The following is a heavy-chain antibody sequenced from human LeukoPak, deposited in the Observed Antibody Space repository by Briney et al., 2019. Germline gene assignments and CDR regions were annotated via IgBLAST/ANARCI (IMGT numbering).Heavy chain of an antibody. CDR2: IYYSGNT. V-gene: IGHV4-39*01. D-gene: IGHD5-24*01. CDR1: GGSISNSNCY. J-gene: IGHJ4*02. CDR3: MRHEEEDGYNAKPFDF. Sequence: PSETLYLTCTVSGGSISNSNCYWGWVRQPPGKGLEWIGTIYYSGNTYYNPSLKSRVTISVDTSKNQFSLRLSSVTAADTAVYFCMRHEEEDGYNAKPFDFWGQGTLVTVSS.